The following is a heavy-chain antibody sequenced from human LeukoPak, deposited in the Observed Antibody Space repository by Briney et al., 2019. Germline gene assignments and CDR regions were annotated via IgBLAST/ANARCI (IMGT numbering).Heavy chain of an antibody. D-gene: IGHD3-22*01. V-gene: IGHV4-59*01. J-gene: IGHJ2*01. CDR3: ARRHYYDSSGSYWDLDV. Sequence: SETLSLTCTVSGGSINSYYWSWIRQPPGKGLEWIGYMYYSGSTNYNPSLKSRVTISVDTSKNQFSLKLSSVTAADTAVYYCARRHYYDSSGSYWDLDVWGRGTLVSVSS. CDR2: MYYSGST. CDR1: GGSINSYY.